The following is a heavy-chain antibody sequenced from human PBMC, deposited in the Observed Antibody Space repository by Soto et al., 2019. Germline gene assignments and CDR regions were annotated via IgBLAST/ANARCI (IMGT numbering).Heavy chain of an antibody. Sequence: QVQVQESGPGLVKPSETLSLTCTVSGGSISNYYWSWIRQSPGKGLEWIANIYHSGTTNYNLSLKGRVSISIDSAKTQVSLRLKSVTAADTAVYYCARGGYRTLAWFDPWGQGTLVTVSS. D-gene: IGHD5-18*01. CDR1: GGSISNYY. J-gene: IGHJ5*02. CDR2: IYHSGTT. V-gene: IGHV4-59*01. CDR3: ARGGYRTLAWFDP.